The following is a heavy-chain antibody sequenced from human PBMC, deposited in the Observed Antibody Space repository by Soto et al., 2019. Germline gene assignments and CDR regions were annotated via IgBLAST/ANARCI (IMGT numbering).Heavy chain of an antibody. CDR3: ARARATIAAAAIFDC. CDR1: GGSISTSNW. CDR2: FCRTGST. V-gene: IGHV4-4*02. D-gene: IGHD6-13*01. Sequence: QVQLQESGPGLVKPSGTLSLTCAVSGGSISTSNWWSWVRQPPGKVLEWIGEFCRTGSTNYNPFHERRPTISVDKSKNQSSLKRTSVPAADTAVYYCARARATIAAAAIFDCWGQGTLVTVSS. J-gene: IGHJ4*02.